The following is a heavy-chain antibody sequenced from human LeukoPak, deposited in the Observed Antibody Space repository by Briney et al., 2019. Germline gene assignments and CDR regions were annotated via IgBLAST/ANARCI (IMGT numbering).Heavy chain of an antibody. CDR2: IYTSGST. Sequence: SETLSLTCTVSGGSISSYYWNWIRQPAGKGLEWIGRIYTSGSTNYNPSLKSRVTMSVDTSKNQFSLKLSSVTAADTAVYYCAREGYSGSYWEFDYWGQGTLVTVSS. CDR3: AREGYSGSYWEFDY. V-gene: IGHV4-4*07. J-gene: IGHJ4*02. D-gene: IGHD1-26*01. CDR1: GGSISSYY.